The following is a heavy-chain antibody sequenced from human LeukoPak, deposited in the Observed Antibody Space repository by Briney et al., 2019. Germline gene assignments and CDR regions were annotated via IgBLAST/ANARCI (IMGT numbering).Heavy chain of an antibody. CDR1: GGSISSYY. CDR2: IYYSGST. V-gene: IGHV4-59*08. CDR3: ARQSRFRYFDY. Sequence: SETLSLTCTVSGGSISSYYWSWIRQPPGKGLEWIGYIYYSGSTNYNPSLKSRVTISVDTSKNQFSLKLSSVTAADTAVYYCARQSRFRYFDYWGQGTLVTVSS. J-gene: IGHJ4*02.